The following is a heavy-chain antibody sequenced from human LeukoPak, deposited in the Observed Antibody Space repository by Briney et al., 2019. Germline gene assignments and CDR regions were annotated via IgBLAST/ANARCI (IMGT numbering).Heavy chain of an antibody. CDR2: ISWNSGSI. CDR3: AKDISPGGGGWYYFDY. J-gene: IGHJ4*02. V-gene: IGHV3-9*01. CDR1: GFTFSSYW. D-gene: IGHD6-19*01. Sequence: GGSLRLSCATSGFTFSSYWIHWVRQAPGKGLEWVSGISWNSGSIGYADSVKGRFTISRDNAKNSLYLQMNSLRAEDTALYYCAKDISPGGGGWYYFDYWGQGTLVTVSS.